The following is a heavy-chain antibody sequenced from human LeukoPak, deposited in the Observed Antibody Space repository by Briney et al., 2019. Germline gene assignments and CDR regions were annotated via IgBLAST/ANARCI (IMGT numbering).Heavy chain of an antibody. J-gene: IGHJ4*02. D-gene: IGHD3-9*01. CDR2: ISWNSGSI. CDR3: AKDGDYDILTGYLDY. Sequence: GGSLRLSCAASGFTFDDYAMHWVRQAPGKGLEWVSGISWNSGSIGYADSVEGRFTISRDNAKNSLYLQMNSLRAEDTALYYCAKDGDYDILTGYLDYWGQGTLVTVSS. CDR1: GFTFDDYA. V-gene: IGHV3-9*01.